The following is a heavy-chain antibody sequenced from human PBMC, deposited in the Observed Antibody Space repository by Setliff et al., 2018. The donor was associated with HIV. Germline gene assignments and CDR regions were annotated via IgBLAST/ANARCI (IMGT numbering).Heavy chain of an antibody. CDR1: GFTFSNFP. CDR2: ITGSGGST. V-gene: IGHV3-23*01. CDR3: VKEVKGYFDY. J-gene: IGHJ4*02. Sequence: GESLKISCAVSGFTFSNFPMSWVRQAPGKGLEWVSAITGSGGSTYYAASAKGRFTISRDNSKTTVYLQMNSLRADDTAIYYCVKEVKGYFDYWGQGILVTVSS.